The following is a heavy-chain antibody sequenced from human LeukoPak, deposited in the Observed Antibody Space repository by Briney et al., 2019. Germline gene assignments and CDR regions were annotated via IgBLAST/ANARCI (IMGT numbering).Heavy chain of an antibody. Sequence: GRSLRLPCAASGFTFRSYAMHWVRQAPGKGLEWVAGISYDGTNKYYADSVKGRFTISRDNSKNTLYLQMNSLRTDDTAVYYCARESPACGEDCYFDYWGQGALVTVSS. CDR2: ISYDGTNK. D-gene: IGHD2-21*02. J-gene: IGHJ4*02. CDR3: ARESPACGEDCYFDY. CDR1: GFTFRSYA. V-gene: IGHV3-30-3*01.